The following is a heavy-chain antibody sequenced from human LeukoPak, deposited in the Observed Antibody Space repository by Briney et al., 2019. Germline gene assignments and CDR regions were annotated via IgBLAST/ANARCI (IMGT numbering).Heavy chain of an antibody. D-gene: IGHD2-2*01. V-gene: IGHV1-69*01. CDR1: GGTFSSYA. CDR3: ARDGTAGTSLYNWFDP. CDR2: IIPIFGTA. Sequence: ASVKVSCKPSGGTFSSYAISWVRQAPGQGLEWMGGIIPIFGTANYAQKFQGRVTITADESTSTAYMELSSLRSEDTAVYYCARDGTAGTSLYNWFDPWGQGTLVTVSS. J-gene: IGHJ5*02.